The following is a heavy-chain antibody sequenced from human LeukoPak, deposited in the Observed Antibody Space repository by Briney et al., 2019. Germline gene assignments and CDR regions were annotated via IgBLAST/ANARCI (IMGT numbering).Heavy chain of an antibody. Sequence: PGGSLRLSCAASGFTFSDSYMTWVRQAPGKGLEWVASVSGGGRSKYYIDAVKGRFTVSRDNSKNTVYLQMSSLRTVDTAIYYCARVRFGTEWYSSDAFAFWGQGTMVTVAS. CDR1: GFTFSDSY. CDR2: VSGGGRSK. V-gene: IGHV3-23*01. D-gene: IGHD3-3*01. J-gene: IGHJ3*01. CDR3: ARVRFGTEWYSSDAFAF.